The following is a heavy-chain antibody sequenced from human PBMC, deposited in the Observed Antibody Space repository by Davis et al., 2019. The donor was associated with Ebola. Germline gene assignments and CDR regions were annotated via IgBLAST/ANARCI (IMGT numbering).Heavy chain of an antibody. J-gene: IGHJ4*02. CDR1: GFTLSSFE. Sequence: GGSLRLSCAASGFTLSSFEMNWVRQPPGKGLEWLSYISSSGDTVYYADSVKGRFTISRDNAKNSLFLQMNSLRAEDTAIYYCARRGGELGNYWDQGTLVTVSS. D-gene: IGHD1-26*01. V-gene: IGHV3-48*03. CDR2: ISSSGDTV. CDR3: ARRGGELGNY.